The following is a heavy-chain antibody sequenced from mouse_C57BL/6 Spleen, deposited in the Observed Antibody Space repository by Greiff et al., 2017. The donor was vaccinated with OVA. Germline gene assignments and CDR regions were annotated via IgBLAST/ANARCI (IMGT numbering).Heavy chain of an antibody. Sequence: EVKLMESGGGLVKPGGSLKLSCAASGFTFSSYAMSWVRQTPEKRLEWVATISDGGSYTYYPDNVKGRFTISRDNAKNNLYLQMSHLKSEDTAMYYCARDGVFAYWGQGTLVTVSA. CDR3: ARDGVFAY. CDR1: GFTFSSYA. V-gene: IGHV5-4*01. CDR2: ISDGGSYT. J-gene: IGHJ3*01.